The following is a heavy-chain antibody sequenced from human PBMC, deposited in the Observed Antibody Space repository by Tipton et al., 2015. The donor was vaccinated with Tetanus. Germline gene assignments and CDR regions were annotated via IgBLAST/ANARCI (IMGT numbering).Heavy chain of an antibody. CDR2: ISGSGGST. D-gene: IGHD5-18*01. CDR3: ATPYSYGY. CDR1: GLFFKNAW. Sequence: SLRLSCTTSGLFFKNAWMNWVRQAPGKGLEWVSAISGSGGSTYYADSVKGRFTISRDNSKNTLYLQMNSLRAEDTAVYYCATPYSYGYWGQGTLVTVSS. J-gene: IGHJ4*02. V-gene: IGHV3-23*01.